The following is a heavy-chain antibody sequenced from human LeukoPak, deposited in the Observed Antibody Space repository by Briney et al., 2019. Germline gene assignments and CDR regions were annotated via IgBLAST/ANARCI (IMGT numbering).Heavy chain of an antibody. Sequence: PSETLSLTCALSGGSISSTNWWSWVRQPPGQGLEWVGEIYHSGSTNYNPSLKSRVTISVDKSKNQFSLKLSSVIAADTAVYYCARIYYGDYSNWFDPWGQGILVSVSS. CDR3: ARIYYGDYSNWFDP. D-gene: IGHD4-17*01. V-gene: IGHV4-4*02. CDR2: IYHSGST. CDR1: GGSISSTNW. J-gene: IGHJ5*02.